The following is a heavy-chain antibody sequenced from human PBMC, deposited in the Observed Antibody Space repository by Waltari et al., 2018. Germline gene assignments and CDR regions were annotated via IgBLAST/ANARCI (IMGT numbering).Heavy chain of an antibody. D-gene: IGHD3-10*01. CDR1: GGSFSNYY. CDR3: AGLRFNYYYFYHMDV. Sequence: QVHLQQWGAGLLKPSETLSLTCGVSGGSFSNYYWNWIRQPPGRGLEWIGEIDHSGSTNYNPSLKSRVTLSVDTSKKEFSLRLTSVTAADTAIYYCAGLRFNYYYFYHMDVWGKGTTVTVSS. CDR2: IDHSGST. J-gene: IGHJ6*03. V-gene: IGHV4-34*02.